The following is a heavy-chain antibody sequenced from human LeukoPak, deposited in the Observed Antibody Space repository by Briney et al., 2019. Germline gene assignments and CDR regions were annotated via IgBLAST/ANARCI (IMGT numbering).Heavy chain of an antibody. D-gene: IGHD2-21*01. CDR2: IKPEGIER. CDR1: GFTFSNYW. CDR3: ARDGIDY. J-gene: IGHJ4*02. V-gene: IGHV3-7*01. Sequence: GGSLRLSCATSGFTFSNYWMSWVRQAPGKGLEWVASIKPEGIERYYVESVKGRFTISRDNAKNSVFLQMLSLTAVDTAVYFCARDGIDYWGQGTLVTVSS.